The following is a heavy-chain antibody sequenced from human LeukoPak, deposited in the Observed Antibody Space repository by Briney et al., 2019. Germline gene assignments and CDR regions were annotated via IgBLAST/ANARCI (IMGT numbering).Heavy chain of an antibody. D-gene: IGHD5-18*01. CDR2: INGGGGST. Sequence: QTGGSLRLSCVASGFTFGKYWMSWVRQAPGKGLERVSGINGGGGSTHYADSVKGRFTISRDNSKNTLYMQMNSLRVEDTAVYYCAKARMNTPISGMDVWGQGTTVTVSS. CDR1: GFTFGKYW. V-gene: IGHV3-23*01. CDR3: AKARMNTPISGMDV. J-gene: IGHJ6*02.